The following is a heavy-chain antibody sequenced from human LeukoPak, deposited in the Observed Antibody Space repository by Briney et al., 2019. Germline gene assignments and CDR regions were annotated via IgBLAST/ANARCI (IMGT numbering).Heavy chain of an antibody. CDR3: ARDHSSGWAFNWFDP. J-gene: IGHJ5*02. CDR2: IYYSGST. Sequence: SSETLSLTCTVSGGSISSYYWSWIRQPPGKGLEWIGYIYYSGSTNYNPSLKSRVTISVDTSENQFSLKLSSVTAADTAVYYCARDHSSGWAFNWFDPWGQGALVTVSS. CDR1: GGSISSYY. D-gene: IGHD6-19*01. V-gene: IGHV4-59*01.